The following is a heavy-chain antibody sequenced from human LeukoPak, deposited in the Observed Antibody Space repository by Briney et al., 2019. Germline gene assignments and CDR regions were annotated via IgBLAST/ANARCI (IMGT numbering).Heavy chain of an antibody. D-gene: IGHD3-10*01. CDR2: INHSGST. Sequence: PSQTLSLTCTVSGGSISSYYWSWIRQPPGKGLEWIGEINHSGSTNYNPSLKSRVTISVDTSKNQFSLKLSSVTAADTAVYYCASATMVRWFDPWGQGTLVTVSS. J-gene: IGHJ5*02. V-gene: IGHV4-34*01. CDR1: GGSISSYY. CDR3: ASATMVRWFDP.